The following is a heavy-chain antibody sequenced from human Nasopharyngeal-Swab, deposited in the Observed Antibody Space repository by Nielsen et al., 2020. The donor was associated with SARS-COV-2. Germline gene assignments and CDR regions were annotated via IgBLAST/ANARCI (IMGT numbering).Heavy chain of an antibody. J-gene: IGHJ6*02. V-gene: IGHV1-2*02. CDR3: ARAIGIGEYYYGMDV. CDR1: GYTFTDYY. Sequence: ASVKVSCKTSGYTFTDYYIHWVRQAPGQGLEWVGCINPYSGDTKYAQKFQGRVTVTRDTSRSTAYIELSSLRSDDTAVYYCARAIGIGEYYYGMDVWGQGTTVTVSS. CDR2: INPYSGDT. D-gene: IGHD3-3*01.